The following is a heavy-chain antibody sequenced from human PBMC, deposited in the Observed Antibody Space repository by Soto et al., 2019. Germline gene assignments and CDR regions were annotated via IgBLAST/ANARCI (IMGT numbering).Heavy chain of an antibody. CDR3: AHSGYDILTGYYKGEAFDI. CDR2: IYWDDDK. Sequence: QITLKESGPPLVKPTQTLTLTCTFSGFSLSTSGVGVGWIRQPPGKALEWLALIYWDDDKRYSPSLKSRLTITKDTSKNQVVLTMTNMDPVDTATYYCAHSGYDILTGYYKGEAFDIWGQGTMVTVSS. CDR1: GFSLSTSGVG. V-gene: IGHV2-5*02. D-gene: IGHD3-9*01. J-gene: IGHJ3*02.